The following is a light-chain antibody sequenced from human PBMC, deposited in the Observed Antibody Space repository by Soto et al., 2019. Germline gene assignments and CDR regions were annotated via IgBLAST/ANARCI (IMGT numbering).Light chain of an antibody. V-gene: IGKV3-15*01. CDR3: QQYNNWPYT. CDR2: RAS. J-gene: IGKJ2*01. Sequence: EIVMTQSPATLSVSPGGWTTLSCRARWHVSSNFAWYRQKPGQAPTLLIYRASTRATGIPARFSGSGSGTEFTLTISILQSEDFAVYYCQQYNNWPYTFGQGTKLEIK. CDR1: WHVSSN.